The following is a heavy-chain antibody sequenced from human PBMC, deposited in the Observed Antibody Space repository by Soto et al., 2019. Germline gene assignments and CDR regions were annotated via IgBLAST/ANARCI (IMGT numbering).Heavy chain of an antibody. J-gene: IGHJ6*02. CDR1: GGTFSSYA. CDR3: AVHCSGGSCPPDYYYYYGMDV. D-gene: IGHD2-15*01. Sequence: ASVKVSCKASGGTFSSYASSWVRQAPGQGLEWMGWIIPIFGTANYAQKFQGRVTITADKSTSTAYMELSSLRSEDTAVYYCAVHCSGGSCPPDYYYYYGMDVWGQGTTVTVSS. CDR2: IIPIFGTA. V-gene: IGHV1-69*06.